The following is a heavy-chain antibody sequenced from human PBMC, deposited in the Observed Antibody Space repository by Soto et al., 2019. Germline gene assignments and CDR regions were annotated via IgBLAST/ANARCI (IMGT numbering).Heavy chain of an antibody. D-gene: IGHD2-15*01. J-gene: IGHJ6*04. CDR3: ARDRGNIVVGVAPLGGRAV. CDR1: GYTFTSYA. Sequence: ASVKVSCKASGYTFTSYAMHWVRQAPGQRLEWMGWINAGNGNTKYSQKFQGRVTITRDTSASTAYMELSSLRSEDTAVYYCARDRGNIVVGVAPLGGRAVGGKGTTVTVPS. V-gene: IGHV1-3*01. CDR2: INAGNGNT.